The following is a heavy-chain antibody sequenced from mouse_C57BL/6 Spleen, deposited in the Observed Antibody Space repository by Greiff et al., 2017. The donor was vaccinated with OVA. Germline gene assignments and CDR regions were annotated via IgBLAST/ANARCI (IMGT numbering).Heavy chain of an antibody. V-gene: IGHV1-50*01. CDR2: IDPSDSYT. CDR3: ARWGLGRVDY. CDR1: GYTFTSYW. D-gene: IGHD4-1*01. J-gene: IGHJ2*01. Sequence: QVQLQQPGAELVKPGASVKLSCKASGYTFTSYWMQWVKQRPGQGLEWIGEIDPSDSYTNYNQKFKGKATLTVDTSSSTAYMQLSSLTSEDSAVYYCARWGLGRVDYWGQGTTLTVSS.